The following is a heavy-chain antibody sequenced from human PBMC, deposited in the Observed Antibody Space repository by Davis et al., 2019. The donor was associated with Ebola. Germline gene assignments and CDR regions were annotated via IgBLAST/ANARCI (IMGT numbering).Heavy chain of an antibody. J-gene: IGHJ6*02. V-gene: IGHV1-58*02. CDR2: IVVGSGNT. Sequence: SVKVSRKASGFTLTSSAMQWVRQARGQSLEWIGWIVVGSGNTNYAQKFQERVTITRDMSTSTAYMELSSLRSEDTAVYYCAAAPTYFQTYYGMDVWGQGTTVTVSS. D-gene: IGHD3-10*01. CDR1: GFTLTSSA. CDR3: AAAPTYFQTYYGMDV.